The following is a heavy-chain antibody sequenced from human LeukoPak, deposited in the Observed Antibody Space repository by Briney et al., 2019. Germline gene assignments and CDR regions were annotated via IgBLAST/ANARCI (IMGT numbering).Heavy chain of an antibody. CDR1: GFIFTNYA. CDR2: ILGSGDDT. Sequence: GGSLRLSCAASGFIFTNYAMYWVRQAPGKGLEWVSVILGSGDDTFYADSVRGRFTVSRDNSKNTLHLQMNSLRAEDTAVYYCVKGQGHYSSISCYADWFDPWGQGTLVTVSS. D-gene: IGHD2-2*01. V-gene: IGHV3-23*01. J-gene: IGHJ5*02. CDR3: VKGQGHYSSISCYADWFDP.